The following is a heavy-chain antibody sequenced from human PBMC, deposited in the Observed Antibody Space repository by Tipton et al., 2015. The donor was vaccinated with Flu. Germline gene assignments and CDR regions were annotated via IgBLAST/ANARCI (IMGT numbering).Heavy chain of an antibody. CDR3: AREDGDRINYYYYGMDV. CDR1: GYTFTGYY. V-gene: IGHV1-2*06. CDR2: INPNSGGT. D-gene: IGHD4-17*01. Sequence: QLVQSGAEVKKPGALVKVSCKASGYTFTGYYMHWVRQAPGQGLEWMGRINPNSGGTNYAQKFQGRVTMTRDTSISTAYMELSRLRSDDTAVYYCAREDGDRINYYYYGMDVWGQGTTVTVSS. J-gene: IGHJ6*02.